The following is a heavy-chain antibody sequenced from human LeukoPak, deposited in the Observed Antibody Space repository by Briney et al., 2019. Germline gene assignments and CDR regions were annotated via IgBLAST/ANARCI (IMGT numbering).Heavy chain of an antibody. CDR2: INPNSGGT. Sequence: GASVKVSCKASGYTFTGYYMHWVRRAPGQGLEWMGWINPNSGGTNYAQKFQGRVTMTRDTSISTAYMELSRLGSDDTAVYYCARLDYSNFQDYWGQGTLVTVSS. J-gene: IGHJ4*02. D-gene: IGHD4-11*01. V-gene: IGHV1-2*02. CDR1: GYTFTGYY. CDR3: ARLDYSNFQDY.